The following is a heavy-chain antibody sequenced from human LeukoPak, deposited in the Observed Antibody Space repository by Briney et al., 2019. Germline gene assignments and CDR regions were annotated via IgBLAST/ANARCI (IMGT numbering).Heavy chain of an antibody. D-gene: IGHD5-18*01. CDR2: IYSGGTT. Sequence: PGGSLRLSCAASGFTVSSNNISWVRKAPGKGLEGVSVIYSGGTTYYADSVKGRFTISRDNSKNTLHLQMNSLRAEDTAVYYCARDQYSYAHAAHWGQGTLVTVSS. V-gene: IGHV3-66*01. CDR1: GFTVSSNN. J-gene: IGHJ4*02. CDR3: ARDQYSYAHAAH.